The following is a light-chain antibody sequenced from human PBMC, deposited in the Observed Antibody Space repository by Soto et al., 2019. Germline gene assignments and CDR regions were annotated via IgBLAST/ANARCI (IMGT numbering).Light chain of an antibody. J-gene: IGLJ1*01. CDR1: SSKIGSTA. CDR2: SNN. V-gene: IGLV1-44*01. CDR3: AAWDDRLNGHV. Sequence: QSVLTQPPSASGTPGQRVTISCSGSSSKIGSTAVNWYQQLPGTAPQLLIYSNNQRPSGVPDRFSGSKSGTSASLAISGLQSEDEADYYCAAWDDRLNGHVFGTGTKLTVL.